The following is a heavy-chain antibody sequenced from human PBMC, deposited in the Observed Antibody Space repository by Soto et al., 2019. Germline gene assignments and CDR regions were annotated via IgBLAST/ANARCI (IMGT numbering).Heavy chain of an antibody. V-gene: IGHV1-2*04. J-gene: IGHJ6*02. Sequence: ASVKVSCKASGYTFTGYYMHWVRQAPGQGLEWMGWINPNSGGTNYAQKFQGWVTMTRDTSISTAYMELSRLRSDDTAVYYCATRIAAAGTVVGPLDVGGQGTRVTVSS. D-gene: IGHD6-13*01. CDR1: GYTFTGYY. CDR3: ATRIAAAGTVVGPLDV. CDR2: INPNSGGT.